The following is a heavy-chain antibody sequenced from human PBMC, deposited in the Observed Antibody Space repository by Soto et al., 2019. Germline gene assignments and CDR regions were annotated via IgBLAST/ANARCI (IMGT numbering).Heavy chain of an antibody. Sequence: SLKISCVASGFNFDDHVMHWVRQVPGKGLEWVGHINWDGYSIGYGGSVRGRFTISRDNAKNTLYLQMNSLRREDTALYYCARSWSGSTSGRVDVWGQGTTVTVSS. D-gene: IGHD3-3*01. CDR3: ARSWSGSTSGRVDV. V-gene: IGHV3-9*01. CDR2: INWDGYSI. J-gene: IGHJ6*02. CDR1: GFNFDDHV.